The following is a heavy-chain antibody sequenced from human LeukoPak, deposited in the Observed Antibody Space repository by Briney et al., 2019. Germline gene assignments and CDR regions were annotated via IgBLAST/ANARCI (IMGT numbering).Heavy chain of an antibody. Sequence: GGSLRLSCAASGFTFSSYAMSWVRQAPGKGLEWVSTISNSDGNTYYADSVKGRFTISRDNSKNTLYLQMNSLRAEDTAVYYCAKSDTAMVTIKRGFDYWGQGTLVTVSS. CDR1: GFTFSSYA. CDR3: AKSDTAMVTIKRGFDY. CDR2: ISNSDGNT. J-gene: IGHJ4*02. V-gene: IGHV3-23*01. D-gene: IGHD5-18*01.